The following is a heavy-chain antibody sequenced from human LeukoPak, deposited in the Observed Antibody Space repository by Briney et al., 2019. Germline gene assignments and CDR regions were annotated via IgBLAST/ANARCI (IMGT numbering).Heavy chain of an antibody. V-gene: IGHV3-7*03. CDR3: ARNNGMDV. CDR1: GFALSSHW. Sequence: GGSLRLSCAASGFALSSHWMTWVRQVPGRGPEWVDNVNRDGSETYYLDSVKGRFTISKDNAKNSLYLQMNSLRAEDTALYHCARNNGMDVWGQGTTVIVSS. J-gene: IGHJ6*02. CDR2: VNRDGSET.